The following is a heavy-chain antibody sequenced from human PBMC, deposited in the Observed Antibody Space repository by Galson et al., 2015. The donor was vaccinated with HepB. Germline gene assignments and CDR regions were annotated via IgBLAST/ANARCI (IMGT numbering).Heavy chain of an antibody. D-gene: IGHD5-24*01. V-gene: IGHV3-74*01. Sequence: SLRLSCAASGFTFSSYWMHWVRQAPGKGLVWVSRISSDGSSTNYADSVKGRFTISRDNAKNTLYLQMDSLRAEDTAVYFCARTTYDGYDAFDIWGQGTMVTVSS. J-gene: IGHJ3*02. CDR2: ISSDGSST. CDR1: GFTFSSYW. CDR3: ARTTYDGYDAFDI.